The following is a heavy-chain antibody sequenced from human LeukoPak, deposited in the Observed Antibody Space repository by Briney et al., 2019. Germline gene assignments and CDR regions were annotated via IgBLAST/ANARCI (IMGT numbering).Heavy chain of an antibody. CDR2: INPNSGGT. CDR1: GYTFTGYY. J-gene: IGHJ6*03. V-gene: IGHV1-2*02. D-gene: IGHD3-10*01. CDR3: ARDGERVTYYYYYYYMDV. Sequence: GASVKVSCKASGYTFTGYYMLWVRQAPGQGLEWMGWINPNSGGTNYAQKFQGRVTMTRDTSTSTAYMELSRLRSDDTAVYYCARDGERVTYYYYYYYMDVWGKGTTVTVSS.